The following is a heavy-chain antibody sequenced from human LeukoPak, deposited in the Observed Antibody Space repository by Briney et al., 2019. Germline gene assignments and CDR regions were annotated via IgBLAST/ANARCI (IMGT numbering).Heavy chain of an antibody. CDR3: ARKYYDFWSGYFWGRYWFDP. V-gene: IGHV4-61*02. CDR1: GDSISSGDYY. J-gene: IGHJ5*02. D-gene: IGHD3-3*01. Sequence: PSETLSLTCTVSGDSISSGDYYWSWIRQPAGKGLEWIGRISSSGSTNYNPSLKSRVTISVDTSKNQFSLKLSSVTAADTAVYYCARKYYDFWSGYFWGRYWFDPWGQGTLVTVSS. CDR2: ISSSGST.